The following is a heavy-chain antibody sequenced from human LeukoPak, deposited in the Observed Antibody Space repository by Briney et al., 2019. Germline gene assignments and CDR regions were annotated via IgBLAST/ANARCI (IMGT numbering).Heavy chain of an antibody. Sequence: KPGGCLRLSCAASGFTLSSYSMNWVRQGPGKGLEWGSSIISISSYIDYADSVKGRFSIFRDNRKNSLYLQMNSMRAEDTDVYYCARDWPTIAAAGTIHEYFQHWGQGTLVTVSS. CDR1: GFTLSSYS. D-gene: IGHD6-13*01. CDR2: IISISSYI. V-gene: IGHV3-21*01. CDR3: ARDWPTIAAAGTIHEYFQH. J-gene: IGHJ1*01.